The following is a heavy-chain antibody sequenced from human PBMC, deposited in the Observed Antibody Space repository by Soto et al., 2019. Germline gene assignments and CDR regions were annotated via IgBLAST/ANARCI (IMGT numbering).Heavy chain of an antibody. D-gene: IGHD4-4*01. Sequence: GESLKISCKASGYSFTTYWIAWVRQMPGKGLEWMGIINPGDSDIRYSPSFQGQVTISADNSISTAYLQWSSLKASDTAMYYCARHEQFYYYYDGMDVWGQGTAVTVSS. CDR3: ARHEQFYYYYDGMDV. V-gene: IGHV5-51*01. CDR1: GYSFTTYW. CDR2: INPGDSDI. J-gene: IGHJ6*01.